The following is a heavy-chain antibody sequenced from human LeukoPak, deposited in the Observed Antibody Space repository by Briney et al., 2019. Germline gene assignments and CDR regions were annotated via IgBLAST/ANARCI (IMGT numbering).Heavy chain of an antibody. J-gene: IGHJ4*02. CDR2: IIPIFGTA. Sequence: SVKVSCKASGYTFTGYYMHWVRQAPGQGLEWMGGIIPIFGTANYAQKFQGRVTITADESTSTAYMELSSLRSEDTAVYYCAIPPGYCSSTSCYVELDYWGQGTLVTVSS. CDR1: GYTFTGYY. V-gene: IGHV1-69*13. CDR3: AIPPGYCSSTSCYVELDY. D-gene: IGHD2-2*03.